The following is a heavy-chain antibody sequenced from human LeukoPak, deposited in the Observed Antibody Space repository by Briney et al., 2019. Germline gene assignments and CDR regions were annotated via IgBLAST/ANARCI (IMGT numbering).Heavy chain of an antibody. D-gene: IGHD6-19*01. CDR3: GRDRAVAGTAIDAFDI. CDR2: INPNSGGI. V-gene: IGHV1-2*02. CDR1: GYTFTGYY. Sequence: ASVKVSCKASGYTFTGYYIHWVRQAPGQGLEWMGWINPNSGGIKYAQKFQGRVTMTRDTSISTAYMELSRLRSDDTAVYYCGRDRAVAGTAIDAFDIWGQGTMVTVSS. J-gene: IGHJ3*02.